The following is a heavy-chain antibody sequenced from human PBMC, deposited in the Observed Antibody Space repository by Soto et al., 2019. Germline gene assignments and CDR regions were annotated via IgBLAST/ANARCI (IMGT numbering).Heavy chain of an antibody. J-gene: IGHJ4*02. D-gene: IGHD3-22*01. CDR2: IYYSGGT. CDR1: GGSISSSSYY. V-gene: IGHV4-39*01. Sequence: SETLSLTCTVSGGSISSSSYYWGWIRQPPGKGLEWIGSIYYSGGTYYNPSLKSRVTISVDTSKNQFSLKLSSVTAADTAVYYCARHQQDSQYYYDSSGYYHVDYWGQGTLVTVSS. CDR3: ARHQQDSQYYYDSSGYYHVDY.